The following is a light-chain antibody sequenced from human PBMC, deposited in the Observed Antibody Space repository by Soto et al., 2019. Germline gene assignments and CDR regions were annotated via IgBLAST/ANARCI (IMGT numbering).Light chain of an antibody. CDR2: GAS. Sequence: EIVMTQSPATLSVSPGERATVPCRASQSVSNNLAWYQQKPGQAPSLLIYGASARATGIPARFSGSGYGTEFTLTISSLQSEDFAVYYCQQYHKWPLTFGGGTRVEI. J-gene: IGKJ4*01. CDR1: QSVSNN. CDR3: QQYHKWPLT. V-gene: IGKV3-15*01.